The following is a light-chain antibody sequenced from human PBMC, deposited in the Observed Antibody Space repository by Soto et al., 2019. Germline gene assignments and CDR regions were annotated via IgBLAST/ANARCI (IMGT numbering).Light chain of an antibody. CDR1: QTVSGNY. CDR2: GAS. Sequence: NVLTQSPGTLSLSPGERATLSCRASQTVSGNYVAWYQQKPGQTPRLLIYGASSRATGIPDRFSGSGSGTDFTLTISRLEPEDFATYYCQQSYSTPGTFGQGTKVEIK. V-gene: IGKV3-20*01. CDR3: QQSYSTPGT. J-gene: IGKJ1*01.